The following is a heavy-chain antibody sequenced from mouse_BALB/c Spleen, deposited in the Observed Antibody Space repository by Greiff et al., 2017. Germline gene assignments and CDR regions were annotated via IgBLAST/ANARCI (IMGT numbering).Heavy chain of an antibody. CDR1: GYTFTSYW. V-gene: IGHV1-7*01. Sequence: VQLVESGAELAKPGASVKMSCKASGYTFTSYWMHWVKQRPGQGLEWIGYINPSTGYTEYNQKFKDKATLTADKSSSTAYMQLSSLTSEDSAVYYCARGMRENYWGQGTTLTVSS. CDR3: ARGMRENY. J-gene: IGHJ2*01. CDR2: INPSTGYT.